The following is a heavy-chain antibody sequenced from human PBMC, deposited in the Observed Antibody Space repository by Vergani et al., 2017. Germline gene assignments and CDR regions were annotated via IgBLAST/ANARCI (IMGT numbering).Heavy chain of an antibody. J-gene: IGHJ6*03. Sequence: QVQLEESGPGLVKPSETLSLTCTVSGGSFNTYYWSWIRQSPGKGLEWIGYIYSTGSTNYNPSLNSRVTMSVDTSKNQFSLKLSSVTAGDTAVYYCAIGRASSGHYYYHYMDVWGKGTTVTVSS. CDR2: IYSTGST. CDR3: AIGRASSGHYYYHYMDV. CDR1: GGSFNTYY. V-gene: IGHV4-59*08. D-gene: IGHD3-22*01.